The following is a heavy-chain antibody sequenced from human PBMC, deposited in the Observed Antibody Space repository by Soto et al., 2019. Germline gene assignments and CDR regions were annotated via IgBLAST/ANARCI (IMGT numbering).Heavy chain of an antibody. V-gene: IGHV3-23*01. Sequence: HPGGSLRLSCAASGFTFSSYAMAWVRQAPGRGLEWISVISNSGGSTYSADSVKGRFTMSRDNSKNTLYLQMNSLRAEDTAVYYCAKGNTMVRGVNPSGMDVWGQGTTVTVSS. CDR3: AKGNTMVRGVNPSGMDV. J-gene: IGHJ6*02. CDR1: GFTFSSYA. CDR2: ISNSGGST. D-gene: IGHD3-10*01.